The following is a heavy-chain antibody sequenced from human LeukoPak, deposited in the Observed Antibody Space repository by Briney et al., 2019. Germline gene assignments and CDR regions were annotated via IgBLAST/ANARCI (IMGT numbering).Heavy chain of an antibody. CDR2: INPSSTTI. Sequence: GGSLRLSCAASGFTFSTYSMNWVRQAPGKGLEWVSYINPSSTTIYYADSVKGRFTISRDNAKNSLYLQMNSLRAEDTAVYYCARVAGGSYSSYFDYWGQGTLVTVSS. V-gene: IGHV3-48*04. CDR1: GFTFSTYS. CDR3: ARVAGGSYSSYFDY. D-gene: IGHD1-26*01. J-gene: IGHJ4*02.